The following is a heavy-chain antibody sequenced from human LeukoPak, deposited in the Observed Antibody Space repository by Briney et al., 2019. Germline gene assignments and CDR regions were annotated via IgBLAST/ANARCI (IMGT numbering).Heavy chain of an antibody. V-gene: IGHV1-69*13. CDR2: IIPIFGTA. D-gene: IGHD2-2*02. CDR1: GGTFSSYA. CDR3: AVGTVGTYTYDY. Sequence: SVKVSCEASGGTFSSYAISWVRQAPGQGLEWMGGIIPIFGTANYAQKFQGRVTITADESTSTAYMELSSLRSEDTAVYYCAVGTVGTYTYDYWGQGTLVTVSS. J-gene: IGHJ4*02.